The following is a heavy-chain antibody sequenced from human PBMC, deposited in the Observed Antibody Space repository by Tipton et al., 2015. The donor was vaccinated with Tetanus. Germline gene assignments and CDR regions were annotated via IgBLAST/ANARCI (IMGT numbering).Heavy chain of an antibody. J-gene: IGHJ3*02. CDR1: GYTFTSYY. V-gene: IGHV1-46*01. Sequence: QLVQSGAEVKKPGASVKVSCKASGYTFTSYYMHWVRQAPGQGLEWMGIINPSGGSTSYAQKFQGRVTMTRDTSTGTVYMELSSLRSEDTAVYYCARDRGSYGAFDIWGQGTMVTVSS. CDR2: INPSGGST. CDR3: ARDRGSYGAFDI. D-gene: IGHD1-26*01.